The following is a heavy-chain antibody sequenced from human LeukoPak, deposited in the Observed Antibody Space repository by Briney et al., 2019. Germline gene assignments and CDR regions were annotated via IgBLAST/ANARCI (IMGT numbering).Heavy chain of an antibody. CDR1: GCTFSSYA. Sequence: ASVKVSCKASGCTFSSYAISWVRQAPGQGLEWMGGIIPIFGTANYAQKFQGRVTITTDESTSTAYMELSSLRSEDTAVYYCATTRTVWSGYYTAFDYWGQGTLVTVSS. CDR3: ATTRTVWSGYYTAFDY. V-gene: IGHV1-69*05. D-gene: IGHD3-3*01. CDR2: IIPIFGTA. J-gene: IGHJ4*02.